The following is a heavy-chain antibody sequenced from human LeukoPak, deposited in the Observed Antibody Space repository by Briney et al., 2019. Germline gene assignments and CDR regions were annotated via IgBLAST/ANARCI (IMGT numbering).Heavy chain of an antibody. Sequence: SSETLSLTCTVSGGSINNYYWSWILQPAGKGLEWIGRIYTRGSTNYNPSLKSRVTMSVDTSKNQFSLKLSSVTAADTAVYYCARGRYCSADICSGGDAFDIWGQGTMVSVSS. CDR2: IYTRGST. CDR3: ARGRYCSADICSGGDAFDI. V-gene: IGHV4-4*07. CDR1: GGSINNYY. J-gene: IGHJ3*02. D-gene: IGHD2-15*01.